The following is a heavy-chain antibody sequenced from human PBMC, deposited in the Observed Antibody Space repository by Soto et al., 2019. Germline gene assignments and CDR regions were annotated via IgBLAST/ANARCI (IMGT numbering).Heavy chain of an antibody. CDR2: ISHVETT. Sequence: PSETLSLSCSVCGVTISYGGYSWSWIRQAPVKGLEWLGYISHVETTYYNPSFQSRLSLSIDRTRNQFSLSLSSMTAADKAVDYCARGGGYDSFDFWGQGIHVTVSS. CDR1: GVTISYGGYS. CDR3: ARGGGYDSFDF. J-gene: IGHJ4*02. V-gene: IGHV4-30-2*01. D-gene: IGHD3-3*01.